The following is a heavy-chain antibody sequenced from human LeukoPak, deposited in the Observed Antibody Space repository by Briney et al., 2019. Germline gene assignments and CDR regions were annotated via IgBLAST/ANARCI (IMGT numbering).Heavy chain of an antibody. V-gene: IGHV3-66*01. CDR1: GFTVSDNY. J-gene: IGHJ4*02. CDR2: IYSGGTT. D-gene: IGHD6-13*01. CDR3: ARAIPAASHTSFDY. Sequence: PGGSLRLSCAASGFTVSDNYMSWVRQAPGQGLEWVSIIYSGGTTYYADSVKGRFTISRDISRNMVYLQMNSLRAEDTAMFYCARAIPAASHTSFDYWGQGTLVTVSS.